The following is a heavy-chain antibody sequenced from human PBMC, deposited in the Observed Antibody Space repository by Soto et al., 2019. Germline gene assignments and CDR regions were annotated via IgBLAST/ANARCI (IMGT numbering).Heavy chain of an antibody. V-gene: IGHV4-34*01. D-gene: IGHD6-19*01. CDR2: INHSGST. CDR1: GGSFSGYY. CDR3: ARGWFRWLVRDFWFDP. Sequence: QVQLQQWGAGLWKPSETLSLTCAVYGGSFSGYYWSWIRQPPGKGLECIGEINHSGSTNYNPSLKSRVTISVDTSKNQFSLKLSSVTAADTAVYYCARGWFRWLVRDFWFDPWGQGTLVTVSS. J-gene: IGHJ5*02.